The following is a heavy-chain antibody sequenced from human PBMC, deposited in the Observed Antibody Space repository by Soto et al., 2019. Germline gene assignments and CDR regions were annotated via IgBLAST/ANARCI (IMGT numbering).Heavy chain of an antibody. CDR1: GYTFTNYG. CDR2: IRVYNGKT. D-gene: IGHD1-26*01. V-gene: IGHV1-18*01. CDR3: TRTSSTSNFEG. Sequence: QVQLVQSGAEVKKPGASVKVSCKASGYTFTNYGITWVRQAPGQGLEWMGWIRVYNGKTEYAQKVQGRVTMTADTPTSTAYMDLGSRRSDDTAVYYCTRTSSTSNFEGWGQGTLVTVSS. J-gene: IGHJ4*02.